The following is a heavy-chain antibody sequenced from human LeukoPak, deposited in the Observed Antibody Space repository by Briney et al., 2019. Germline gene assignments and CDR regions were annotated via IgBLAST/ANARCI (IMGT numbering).Heavy chain of an antibody. CDR2: IIPIFGTA. Sequence: SVKVSCKASGGTFSSYAISWVRQAPGQGLEWMGGIIPIFGTANYAQKFQGRVTITADKSTSTAYMELSSLRSDDTAVYYCARVVVVAANNWFDPWGQGTLVTVSS. V-gene: IGHV1-69*06. CDR1: GGTFSSYA. J-gene: IGHJ5*02. CDR3: ARVVVVAANNWFDP. D-gene: IGHD2-15*01.